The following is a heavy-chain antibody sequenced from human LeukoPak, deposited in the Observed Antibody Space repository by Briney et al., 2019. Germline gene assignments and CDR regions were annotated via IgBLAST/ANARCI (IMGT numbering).Heavy chain of an antibody. CDR3: ARNYYYGSGSYARRRYYYMDV. V-gene: IGHV1-2*02. J-gene: IGHJ6*03. CDR1: GYTFTSYY. CDR2: INPNSGGT. D-gene: IGHD3-10*01. Sequence: ASVKVSCKASGYTFTSYYMHWVRQAPGQGLEWMGWINPNSGGTNYAQKFQGRVTMTRDTSISTAYMELSRLRSDDTAVYYCARNYYYGSGSYARRRYYYMDVWGKGTTVTVSS.